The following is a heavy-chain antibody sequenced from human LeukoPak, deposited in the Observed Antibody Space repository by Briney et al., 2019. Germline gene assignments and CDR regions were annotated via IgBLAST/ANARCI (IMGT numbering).Heavy chain of an antibody. J-gene: IGHJ4*02. CDR1: GFTFSPVW. Sequence: GGSLRLSCAASGFTFSPVWMHWVRQAPGKGLEWVANIKQDGTEKYYVDSVKGRFTISRDNAKKSLYLQMNSLRAEDTAVYYCARGVNTLFDYWGQGTLVTVSS. D-gene: IGHD5-18*01. V-gene: IGHV3-7*03. CDR2: IKQDGTEK. CDR3: ARGVNTLFDY.